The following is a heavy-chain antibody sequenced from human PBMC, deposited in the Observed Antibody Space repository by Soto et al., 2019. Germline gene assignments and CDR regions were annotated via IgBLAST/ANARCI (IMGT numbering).Heavy chain of an antibody. V-gene: IGHV4-34*01. Sequence: PSETLSLTCAVYGGSFSGYYWSWIRQPPGKGLEWIGEINHSGSTNYNPSLKSRVTISVDTSKNQFSLKLSSVTAADTAVYYCARAAQVTTKSLDYWGQGTLVTVSS. D-gene: IGHD2-21*02. CDR2: INHSGST. CDR1: GGSFSGYY. J-gene: IGHJ4*02. CDR3: ARAAQVTTKSLDY.